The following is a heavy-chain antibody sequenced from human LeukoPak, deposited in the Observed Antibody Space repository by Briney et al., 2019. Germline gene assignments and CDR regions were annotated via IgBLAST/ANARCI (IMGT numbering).Heavy chain of an antibody. V-gene: IGHV4-61*02. D-gene: IGHD1-1*01. CDR1: GDSISSGDYY. J-gene: IGHJ4*02. CDR3: ARATAGTTLFEGIDY. CDR2: ISSSGST. Sequence: SETLSLTCTVSGDSISSGDYYWSWIRQPAGKGLEWIGRISSSGSTNYNPSLKSRVTISLDTSKNQFSLKLSSVTAADTAVYYCARATAGTTLFEGIDYWGQGTLVTVSS.